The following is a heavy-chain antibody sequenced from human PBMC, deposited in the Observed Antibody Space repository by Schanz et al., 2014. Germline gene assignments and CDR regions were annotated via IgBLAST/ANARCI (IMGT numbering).Heavy chain of an antibody. Sequence: EVQLVESGGGLVEPRGSSRLSCEASGFTFSTSAMSSVRQAPGKGLVWVVSLGGSNDGIYYSDTVRGRFTISRDNSKITLFLQMNSLRAEDTSLCVCARDGGRDGYNLAFDVWGQGTLVTVSS. CDR2: LGGSNDGI. CDR3: ARDGGRDGYNLAFDV. J-gene: IGHJ3*01. V-gene: IGHV3-23*04. CDR1: GFTFSTSA. D-gene: IGHD5-12*01.